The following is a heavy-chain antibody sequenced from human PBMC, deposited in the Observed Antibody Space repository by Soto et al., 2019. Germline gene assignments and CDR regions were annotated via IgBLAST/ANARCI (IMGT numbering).Heavy chain of an antibody. J-gene: IGHJ6*04. Sequence: SETLSLTCAVYGGSFSGYYWNWIRQPPGKGLEWIGEINPSGSTNDNPSLNSRVTISVNTSKNQFSLQLSAVTAAVTAVYYCARGPAPSFYGMDVWGKGTTVTVS. D-gene: IGHD2-2*01. CDR2: INPSGST. V-gene: IGHV4-34*01. CDR1: GGSFSGYY. CDR3: ARGPAPSFYGMDV.